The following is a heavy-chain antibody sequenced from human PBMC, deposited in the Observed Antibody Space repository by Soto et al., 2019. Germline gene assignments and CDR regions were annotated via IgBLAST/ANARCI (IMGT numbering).Heavy chain of an antibody. CDR2: IIPIFGTA. J-gene: IGHJ6*02. Sequence: ASVKVSCKASGGTFSSYAISWVRQAPGQGLEWMGGIIPIFGTANYAQKFQGRVTITADKSTSTAYMELSSLRSEDTAVYYCARDQRIRRIAARPHPHYYGMDVWGPGTKGTVSS. D-gene: IGHD6-6*01. CDR1: GGTFSSYA. V-gene: IGHV1-69*06. CDR3: ARDQRIRRIAARPHPHYYGMDV.